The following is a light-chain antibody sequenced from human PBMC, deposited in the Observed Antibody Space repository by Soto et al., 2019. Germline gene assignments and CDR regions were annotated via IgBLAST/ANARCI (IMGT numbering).Light chain of an antibody. Sequence: EIVMTQSPATLSVSPGESARLSCRASQSVGSNLAWYQQKPGQAPRLLIFDASTRAIDIPVRFSGSGSGTEFMLTISSLQSEDFGVYYCQQHDNRPPLTFGQGTKVEIK. CDR3: QQHDNRPPLT. CDR1: QSVGSN. CDR2: DAS. J-gene: IGKJ1*01. V-gene: IGKV3-15*01.